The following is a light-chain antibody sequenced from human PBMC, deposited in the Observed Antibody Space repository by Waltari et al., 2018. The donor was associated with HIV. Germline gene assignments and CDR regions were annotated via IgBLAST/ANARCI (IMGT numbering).Light chain of an antibody. Sequence: EIVMTQSPAIVSVSPGERVTLSCRASQTVTNKVAWYQQRPGQAPRLLIYEASSRAAATPPRFSGSGSGTEFNLTISNLQSEDFAVFYCQQYDNSPPWTFGRGTKV. V-gene: IGKV3D-15*01. CDR1: QTVTNK. CDR3: QQYDNSPPWT. CDR2: EAS. J-gene: IGKJ1*01.